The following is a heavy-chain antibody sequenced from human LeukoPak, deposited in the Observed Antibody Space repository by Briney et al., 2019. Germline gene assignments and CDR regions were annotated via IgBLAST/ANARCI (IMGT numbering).Heavy chain of an antibody. CDR1: GGSISSYY. CDR2: IYYSGST. Sequence: SETLSLTCTVSGGSISSYYWSWIRQPPGKGLEWIAYIYYSGSTNYNPSLKSRVTISVDTSKNQFSLKLSSVTAADTAVYYCARDRRHGYNYVNYYYGMDVWGQGTTVTLSS. D-gene: IGHD5-24*01. V-gene: IGHV4-59*01. CDR3: ARDRRHGYNYVNYYYGMDV. J-gene: IGHJ6*02.